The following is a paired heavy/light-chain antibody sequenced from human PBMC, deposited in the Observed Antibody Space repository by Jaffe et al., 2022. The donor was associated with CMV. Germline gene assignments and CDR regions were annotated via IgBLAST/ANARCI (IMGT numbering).Light chain of an antibody. Sequence: DIQMTQSPSTLSASVGDRVTITCRASQSISSWLAWYQQKPGKAPKLLIYKASSLESGVPSRFSGSGSGTEFTLTISSLQPDDFATYYCQQYNSYSPFGQGTKVEIK. V-gene: IGKV1-5*03. CDR2: KAS. CDR3: QQYNSYSP. CDR1: QSISSW. J-gene: IGKJ1*01.
Heavy chain of an antibody. CDR2: ISGSGGST. CDR3: ARDRDIVATIFYSPIGYFDY. J-gene: IGHJ4*02. Sequence: EVQLLESGGGLVQPGGSLRLSCAASGFTFSSYAMSWVRQAPGKGLEWVSAISGSGGSTYYADSVKGRFTISRDNSKNTLYLQMNSLRAEDTAVYYCARDRDIVATIFYSPIGYFDYWGQGTLVTVSS. D-gene: IGHD5-12*01. CDR1: GFTFSSYA. V-gene: IGHV3-23*01.